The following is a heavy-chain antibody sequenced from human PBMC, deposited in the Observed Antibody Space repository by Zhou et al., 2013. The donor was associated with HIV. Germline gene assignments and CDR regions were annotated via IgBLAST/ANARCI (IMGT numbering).Heavy chain of an antibody. D-gene: IGHD6-19*01. CDR3: ARGSGQWLGQGAFDI. CDR2: MNPRSGNT. J-gene: IGHJ3*02. CDR1: GYTFTNYD. V-gene: IGHV1-8*03. Sequence: QVQLVQSGAEVRKPGASVKVSCKASGYTFTNYDINWVRQATGQGLEWMGWMNPRSGNTGYAQKFQGRVTITTDESTSTAYMELSSLRSEDTAVYYCARGSGQWLGQGAFDIWGQGTMVTVSS.